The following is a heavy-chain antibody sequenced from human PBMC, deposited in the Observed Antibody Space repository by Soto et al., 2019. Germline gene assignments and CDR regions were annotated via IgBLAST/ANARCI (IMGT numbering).Heavy chain of an antibody. CDR1: GYTFTSYG. CDR3: ARQHYDTLTRHFDY. D-gene: IGHD3-9*01. V-gene: IGHV5-51*01. Sequence: SCKASGYTFTSYGISWVRQAPGQGLEWMGIIYPGDSDTRYSPSFQGQVTISADKSISTAYLQWSSLKASDTAMYYCARQHYDTLTRHFDYWGQGTLVTVSS. J-gene: IGHJ4*02. CDR2: IYPGDSDT.